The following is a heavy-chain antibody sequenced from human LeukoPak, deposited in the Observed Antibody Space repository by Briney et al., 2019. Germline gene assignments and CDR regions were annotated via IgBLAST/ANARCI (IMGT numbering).Heavy chain of an antibody. CDR2: IYYSGST. V-gene: IGHV4-59*01. Sequence: PSETLSLTCTVSGGSISSYYWSWIRQPPGKGLEWIGYIYYSGSTNYNPSLKSRVTISVDTSKNQFSLKLSYVTAADTAVYYCARIKGLGSGWAYFDYWGRGTLVTVSS. CDR3: ARIKGLGSGWAYFDY. J-gene: IGHJ4*02. CDR1: GGSISSYY. D-gene: IGHD6-19*01.